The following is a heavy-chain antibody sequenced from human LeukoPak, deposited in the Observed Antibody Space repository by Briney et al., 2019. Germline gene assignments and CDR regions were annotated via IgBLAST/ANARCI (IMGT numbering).Heavy chain of an antibody. CDR1: GYTFTGYY. J-gene: IGHJ3*02. CDR3: ARDARYCSGGSCVKGDAFDI. Sequence: AASVKVSCKASGYTFTGYYMHWVRQAPGHGLEWMGGIIPIFGTANYAQKFQGRVTITADESTSTAYMELSSLRSEDTAVYYCARDARYCSGGSCVKGDAFDIWGQGTMVTVSS. CDR2: IIPIFGTA. V-gene: IGHV1-69*13. D-gene: IGHD2-15*01.